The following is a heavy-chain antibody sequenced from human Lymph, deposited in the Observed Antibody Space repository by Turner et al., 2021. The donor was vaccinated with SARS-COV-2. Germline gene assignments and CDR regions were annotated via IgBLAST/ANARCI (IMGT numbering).Heavy chain of an antibody. CDR2: ISWNSGSI. J-gene: IGHJ6*02. Sequence: EVQLVESGGGLVQPGRSLRLSCAASGFTFDEYVMHWVRQDPGKGLEWVSGISWNSGSIGYADSVKGRFTISRDNAKNSLYLQMNSLRAEDTALYYCAKGRRFGMDVWGQGTTVTVSS. CDR3: AKGRRFGMDV. CDR1: GFTFDEYV. V-gene: IGHV3-9*01.